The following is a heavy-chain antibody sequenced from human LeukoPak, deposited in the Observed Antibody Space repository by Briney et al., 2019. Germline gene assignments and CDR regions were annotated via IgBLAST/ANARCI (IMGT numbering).Heavy chain of an antibody. D-gene: IGHD3-3*02. CDR1: GITFSSYG. J-gene: IGHJ4*02. V-gene: IGHV3-30*18. CDR2: ISYDGSNK. CDR3: ANRDISRGFDY. Sequence: GRSLRLSCAASGITFSSYGMHWVRQAPGKGLEWVAVISYDGSNKYYADSVKGRFTISRDNSKNTLYLQMNSLRAEDTAVYYCANRDISRGFDYWGQGTLVTVSS.